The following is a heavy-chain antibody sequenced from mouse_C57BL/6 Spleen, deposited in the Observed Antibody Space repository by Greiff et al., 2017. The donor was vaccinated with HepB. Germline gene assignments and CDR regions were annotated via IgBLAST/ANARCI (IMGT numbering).Heavy chain of an antibody. D-gene: IGHD1-1*01. J-gene: IGHJ3*01. Sequence: QVQLQQPGAELVKPGASVKLSCKASGYTFTSYWMHWVKQRPGQGLEWIGMIHPNSGSTNYNEKFKSKATLTVDKSSSTAYMQLSSLTSEDSAVYYCAREGLLRCFAYWGQGTLVTVSA. CDR3: AREGLLRCFAY. V-gene: IGHV1-64*01. CDR2: IHPNSGST. CDR1: GYTFTSYW.